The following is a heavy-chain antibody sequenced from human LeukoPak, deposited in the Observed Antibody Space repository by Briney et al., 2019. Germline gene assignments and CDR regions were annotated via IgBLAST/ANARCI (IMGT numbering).Heavy chain of an antibody. CDR2: INHSGST. CDR1: GGSFSGYY. J-gene: IGHJ3*02. Sequence: PSETLSLTCAVYGGSFSGYYWSWIRQPPGKGLEWIGEINHSGSTNYNPSLKSRVTISVDTSKNQFSLKLSSVTAADTAAYYCARGPSIVVVTASISCAFDIWGQGTMVTVSS. D-gene: IGHD2-21*02. V-gene: IGHV4-34*01. CDR3: ARGPSIVVVTASISCAFDI.